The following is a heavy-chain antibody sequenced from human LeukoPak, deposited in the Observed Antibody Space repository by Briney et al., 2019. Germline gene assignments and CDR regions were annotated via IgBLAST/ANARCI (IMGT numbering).Heavy chain of an antibody. Sequence: GGSLRLSCAASGFTVSANYMSWVRQAPGKGLEWVSVIYSGGGTYYTDSVKGRFTISRDNSKNTLFLQMNSLRAEDTAVYYCARHMVVSGWYRYFDYWGQGTLVTVSS. D-gene: IGHD6-19*01. V-gene: IGHV3-53*01. CDR3: ARHMVVSGWYRYFDY. CDR2: IYSGGGT. CDR1: GFTVSANY. J-gene: IGHJ4*02.